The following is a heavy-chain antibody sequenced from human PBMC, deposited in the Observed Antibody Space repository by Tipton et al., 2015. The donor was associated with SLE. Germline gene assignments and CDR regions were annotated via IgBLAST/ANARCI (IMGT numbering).Heavy chain of an antibody. CDR2: MSFDGST. CDR1: GINFRNSI. V-gene: IGHV3-30*03. J-gene: IGHJ4*02. Sequence: SLRLSCAAPGINFRNSIMHWVRQAPGKGLEWVAGMSFDGSTYYVGSVQGRLTISRDDSRNTLYLQMDSLKTEDTAVYYCARDWALVVEPAAPDYWGQGTLVTVSS. D-gene: IGHD2-2*01. CDR3: ARDWALVVEPAAPDY.